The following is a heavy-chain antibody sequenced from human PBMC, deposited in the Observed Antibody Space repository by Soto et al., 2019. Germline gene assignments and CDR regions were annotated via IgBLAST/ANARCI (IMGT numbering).Heavy chain of an antibody. Sequence: ASETLSLTCVVSGDSIRSTRWWTWVRQPPGKGLEWIGEIYHIGSTNYNPSLRSRVTLFLDKPNNHFSLKLSSVTAADTAVYYFARDRGLAYCNGFDCWGQGIQITVSP. D-gene: IGHD2-21*01. V-gene: IGHV4-4*02. J-gene: IGHJ4*02. CDR1: GDSIRSTRW. CDR2: IYHIGST. CDR3: ARDRGLAYCNGFDC.